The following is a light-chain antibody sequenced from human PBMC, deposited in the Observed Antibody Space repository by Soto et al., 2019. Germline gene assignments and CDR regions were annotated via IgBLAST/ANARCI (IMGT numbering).Light chain of an antibody. CDR2: AAS. CDR1: QNIDTY. J-gene: IGKJ1*01. Sequence: IQMTQSPSSLSASAGDRVTITCRAGQNIDTYLNWYQQKPGKAPKVLIYAASRLQSGVPSRFSGSGSGTEFTLTINSLQPDDFATYYCQQYHIYSGTFGQGTKV. V-gene: IGKV1-16*01. CDR3: QQYHIYSGT.